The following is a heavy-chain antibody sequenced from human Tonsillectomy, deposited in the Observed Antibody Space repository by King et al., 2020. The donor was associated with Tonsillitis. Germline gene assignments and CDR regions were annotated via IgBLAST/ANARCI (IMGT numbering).Heavy chain of an antibody. CDR1: GFILRSYT. Sequence: EVQLVESGGGLVKPGGSLRLSCAATGFILRSYTMHWVRQAPGKGLEWVSSISSSGNYIYYADSVKGRFTISRDNAKNSLFLQMNSLRAEDTAVYYCARALVVVAASIGFDYWGQGALVTVSS. D-gene: IGHD2-15*01. V-gene: IGHV3-21*01. J-gene: IGHJ4*02. CDR2: ISSSGNYI. CDR3: ARALVVVAASIGFDY.